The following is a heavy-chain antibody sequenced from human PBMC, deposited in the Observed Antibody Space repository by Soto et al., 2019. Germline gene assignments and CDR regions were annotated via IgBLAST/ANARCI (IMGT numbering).Heavy chain of an antibody. V-gene: IGHV3-9*01. CDR1: GFTFDDYA. CDR3: AKGDSSGWYEDYFDY. J-gene: IGHJ4*02. Sequence: PGGSLRLSCAASGFTFDDYAMHWVRQAPGKGLEWVSGISWNSGSIGYADSVKGRFTISRDNAKNSLYLQMNSLRAEDTALYYCAKGDSSGWYEDYFDYWGQGTLVTVSS. CDR2: ISWNSGSI. D-gene: IGHD6-19*01.